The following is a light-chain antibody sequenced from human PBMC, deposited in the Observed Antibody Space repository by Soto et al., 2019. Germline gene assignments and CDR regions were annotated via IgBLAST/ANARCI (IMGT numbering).Light chain of an antibody. CDR2: DVS. CDR3: YSYSGGPTLYL. CDR1: STDVGGYNY. J-gene: IGLJ1*01. V-gene: IGLV2-14*01. Sequence: QSVLTQPASVSASPGQSITISCTGTSTDVGGYNYVSWYPQHPGKAPKLLISDVSNRPSGVSFRFSGSKSGNTASLTISGLQAEEEAEYYCYSYSGGPTLYLFGTGTKVTVL.